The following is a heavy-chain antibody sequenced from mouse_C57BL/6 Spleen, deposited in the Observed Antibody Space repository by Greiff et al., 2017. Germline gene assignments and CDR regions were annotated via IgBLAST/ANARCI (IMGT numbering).Heavy chain of an antibody. J-gene: IGHJ4*01. CDR1: GYTFTDYN. D-gene: IGHD2-1*01. V-gene: IGHV1-18*01. CDR3: ARRRNYVYAMDY. Sequence: EVNLVESGPELVKPGASVKIPCKASGYTFTDYNMDWVKQSHGKSLEWIGDINPNNGGTIYNQKFKGKATLTVDKSSSTAYMELRSLTSEDTAVYYCARRRNYVYAMDYWGQGTSVTVSS. CDR2: INPNNGGT.